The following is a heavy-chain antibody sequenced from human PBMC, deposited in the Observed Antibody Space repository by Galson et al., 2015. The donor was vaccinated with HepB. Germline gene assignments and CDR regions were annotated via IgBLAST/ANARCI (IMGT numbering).Heavy chain of an antibody. V-gene: IGHV1-2*02. J-gene: IGHJ2*01. Sequence: SVKVSCKASGYAFTGYYMHWVRQAPGQGLEWMGWINPNSGGTNYAQKFQGRVTMTRDTSISTAYMELSRLRSDDTAVYYCARDRAESSSWFLSYFDLWGRGTLVTVSS. CDR3: ARDRAESSSWFLSYFDL. D-gene: IGHD6-13*01. CDR1: GYAFTGYY. CDR2: INPNSGGT.